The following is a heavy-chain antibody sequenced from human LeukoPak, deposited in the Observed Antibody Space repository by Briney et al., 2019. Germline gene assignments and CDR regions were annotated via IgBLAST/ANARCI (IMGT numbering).Heavy chain of an antibody. Sequence: ASVKVSCKASGYTFTSYDINWVRQATGQGLEWMGWMNPNSGNTGYAQKFQGRVTITRNTSISTAYMELSSLRSEDTAVYYCARGRLMDGSGWYARDDAFDIWGQGTMVTVSS. CDR2: MNPNSGNT. CDR3: ARGRLMDGSGWYARDDAFDI. D-gene: IGHD6-19*01. V-gene: IGHV1-8*03. J-gene: IGHJ3*02. CDR1: GYTFTSYD.